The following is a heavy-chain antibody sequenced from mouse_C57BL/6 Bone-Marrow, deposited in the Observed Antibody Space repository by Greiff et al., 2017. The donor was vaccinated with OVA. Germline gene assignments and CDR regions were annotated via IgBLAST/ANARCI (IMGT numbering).Heavy chain of an antibody. Sequence: VQLQQPGAELVKPGASVKLSCKASGYTFTSYWMQWVKQRPGQGLEWIGEIDPSDSYTNYNQKFKGKATLTVDTSSSTAYIQLSSLTSEDSAVYYCARSPWFTYWGQGTLVTVSA. CDR3: ARSPWFTY. V-gene: IGHV1-50*01. CDR1: GYTFTSYW. J-gene: IGHJ3*01. CDR2: IDPSDSYT.